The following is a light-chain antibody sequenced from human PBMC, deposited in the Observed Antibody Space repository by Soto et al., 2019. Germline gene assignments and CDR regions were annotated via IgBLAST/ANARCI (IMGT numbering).Light chain of an antibody. J-gene: IGLJ2*01. CDR2: DDS. Sequence: SYELTQPPSVSVAPGQTARITCWGNNIGSKSVHWYQQKPGQAPVLVVYDDSDRPSGIPERFSGSNSGNTATLTISRVEAGDEADYYCQVWDSSSDLVVFGGGTKLTVL. CDR1: NIGSKS. CDR3: QVWDSSSDLVV. V-gene: IGLV3-21*02.